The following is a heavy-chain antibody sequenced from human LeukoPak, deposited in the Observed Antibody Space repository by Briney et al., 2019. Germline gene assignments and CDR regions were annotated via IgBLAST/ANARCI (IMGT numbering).Heavy chain of an antibody. CDR3: ASDYGGYDRFDY. D-gene: IGHD5-12*01. CDR2: INPSGGST. Sequence: ASVKVSCKASGYTFTSYYMHWVRQAPGQGLEWMGIINPSGGSTSYAQKFQGRVTMTRDTSTSTVYMELSSLRSEDTAVYYCASDYGGYDRFDYWGQGTLVTVSS. J-gene: IGHJ4*02. CDR1: GYTFTSYY. V-gene: IGHV1-46*01.